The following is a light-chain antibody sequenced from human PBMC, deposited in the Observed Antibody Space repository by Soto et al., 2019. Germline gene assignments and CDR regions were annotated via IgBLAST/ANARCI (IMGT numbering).Light chain of an antibody. V-gene: IGKV3-20*01. CDR2: GAS. Sequence: EIVLTQSPGTLSLSPGERATLSCGASQSVSSNYLAWYQQKPGQGPRLLIYGASSRATAIPDRFSGSGSWTDFTLPITRLEPEDSAVYYCQQYGNSPITFGGGTKIEIK. CDR1: QSVSSNY. CDR3: QQYGNSPIT. J-gene: IGKJ4*01.